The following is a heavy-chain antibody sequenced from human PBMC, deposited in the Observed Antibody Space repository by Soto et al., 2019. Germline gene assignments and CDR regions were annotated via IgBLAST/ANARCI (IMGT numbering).Heavy chain of an antibody. J-gene: IGHJ5*02. V-gene: IGHV1-18*01. CDR1: GYTFTSYG. CDR2: ISAYNGNT. CDR3: AGDGGGYSGSWFDP. D-gene: IGHD5-12*01. Sequence: ASVKVSCTASGYTFTSYGIIWVRQAPGQGLEWMGWISAYNGNTNYAQKLQGRVTMTTDTSTSTAYMELRSLRSDDTAVYYCAGDGGGYSGSWFDPWGQGTLVTVSS.